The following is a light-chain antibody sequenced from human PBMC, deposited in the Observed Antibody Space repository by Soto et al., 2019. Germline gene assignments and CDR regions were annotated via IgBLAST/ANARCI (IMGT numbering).Light chain of an antibody. V-gene: IGKV3-20*01. CDR2: STS. J-gene: IGKJ2*01. CDR3: QVYGNSPMYT. Sequence: EIVLTQSPGTLSLSPGDRATLSCRASQSLSVSYIAWYQQKPGQAPRLLIYSTSTRAAGIPDRFTGRGSGTHFTLAISRLEPEDFAVYYCQVYGNSPMYTFGQGTRLEIK. CDR1: QSLSVSY.